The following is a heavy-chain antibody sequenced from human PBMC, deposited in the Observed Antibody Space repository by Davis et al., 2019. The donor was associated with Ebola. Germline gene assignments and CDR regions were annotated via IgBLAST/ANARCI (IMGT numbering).Heavy chain of an antibody. CDR3: ARGWQQYDY. V-gene: IGHV3-21*01. CDR2: ISSSSSYI. J-gene: IGHJ4*02. D-gene: IGHD6-13*01. CDR1: GFTFSSYS. Sequence: GESLKISCAASGFTFSSYSMNWVRQAPGKGLEWVSSISSSSSYIYYADSVKGRFTISRDNAKNSLYLQMNSLRAEDTAVYYCARGWQQYDYWGQGTLVTVSS.